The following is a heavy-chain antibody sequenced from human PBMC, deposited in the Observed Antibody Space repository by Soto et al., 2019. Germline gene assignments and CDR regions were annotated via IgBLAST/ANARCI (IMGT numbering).Heavy chain of an antibody. Sequence: ASVMVSGKASGYTFTSYGISWVRQAPGQGLEWMGWINPYNGNTKYAQKLQGRVTMTTDTSTSTAYMELRSLRSDDTAVYYCARDAAVGLFDYWGQGTLVTVSS. J-gene: IGHJ4*02. CDR1: GYTFTSYG. CDR3: ARDAAVGLFDY. V-gene: IGHV1-18*01. CDR2: INPYNGNT. D-gene: IGHD1-26*01.